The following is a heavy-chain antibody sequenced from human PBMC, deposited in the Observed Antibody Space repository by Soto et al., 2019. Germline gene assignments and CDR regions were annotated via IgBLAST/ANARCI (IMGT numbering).Heavy chain of an antibody. CDR1: GGSISSYY. V-gene: IGHV4-59*01. CDR3: ARAPYSGYDLDY. Sequence: QVQLQESGPGLVKPSETLSLTCTVSGGSISSYYWSWIRQPPGKGLEWIGYIYYSGSTNYNPSLQSRVTISVDTSKNQFSLKLSSVTAADTAVYYCARAPYSGYDLDYWGQGTLVTVSS. D-gene: IGHD5-12*01. J-gene: IGHJ4*02. CDR2: IYYSGST.